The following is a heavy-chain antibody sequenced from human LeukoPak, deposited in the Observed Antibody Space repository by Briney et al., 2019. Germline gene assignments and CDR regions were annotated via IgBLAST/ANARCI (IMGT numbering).Heavy chain of an antibody. CDR3: AIPPRDYYGSGRGAFDI. CDR2: IYYTGST. J-gene: IGHJ3*02. D-gene: IGHD3-10*01. Sequence: PSETLSLTCTVSGGSISSSSYYWGWIRQPPGKGLEWIGSIYYTGSTYHNPSLKSRVTISVDTSKNQFSLKLSSVTAADTAVYYCAIPPRDYYGSGRGAFDIWGQGTMVTVSS. V-gene: IGHV4-39*07. CDR1: GGSISSSSYY.